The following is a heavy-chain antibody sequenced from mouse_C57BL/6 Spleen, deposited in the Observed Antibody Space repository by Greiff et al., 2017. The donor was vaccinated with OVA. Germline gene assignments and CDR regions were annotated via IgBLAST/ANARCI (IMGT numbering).Heavy chain of an antibody. J-gene: IGHJ2*01. CDR3: ARHEEGWVDY. V-gene: IGHV5-9*01. CDR2: ISGGGGNT. CDR1: GFTFSSYT. D-gene: IGHD3-2*02. Sequence: EVKVEESGGGLVKPGGSLKLSCAASGFTFSSYTMSWVRQTPEKRLEWVATISGGGGNTYYPDSVKGRFTISRDNAKNTLYLQMSSLRSEDTALYYCARHEEGWVDYWGQGTTLTVSS.